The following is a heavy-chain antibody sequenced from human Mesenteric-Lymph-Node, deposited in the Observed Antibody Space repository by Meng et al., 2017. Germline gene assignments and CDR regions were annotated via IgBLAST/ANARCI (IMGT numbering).Heavy chain of an antibody. CDR2: MYYSGST. Sequence: SETLSLTCTVSCGSISSSSYYWGWIRQPPGKGLEWIGSMYYSGSTYYNPSLKSRVTISVDTSKNQFSLKLSSVTAAATAVYNWVRWDHEARWFDPWGQGTQVTVSS. D-gene: IGHD1-26*01. J-gene: IGHJ5*02. CDR1: CGSISSSSYY. V-gene: IGHV4-39*07. CDR3: VRWDHEARWFDP.